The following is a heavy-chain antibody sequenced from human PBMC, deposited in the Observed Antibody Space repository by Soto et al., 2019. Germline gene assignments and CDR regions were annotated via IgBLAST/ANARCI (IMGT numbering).Heavy chain of an antibody. CDR3: ASNSFTAIYYYYYGMDV. CDR1: GYTFTSYG. J-gene: IGHJ6*02. D-gene: IGHD5-18*01. V-gene: IGHV1-18*01. CDR2: ISAYNGNT. Sequence: QVPLVQSGAEVKKPGASVKVSCKASGYTFTSYGISWVRQAPGQGLEWMGWISAYNGNTNYAQKLQGRVTMTTDTSTSTAYMELRSLRSDDTAVYYCASNSFTAIYYYYYGMDVWGQGTTVTVSS.